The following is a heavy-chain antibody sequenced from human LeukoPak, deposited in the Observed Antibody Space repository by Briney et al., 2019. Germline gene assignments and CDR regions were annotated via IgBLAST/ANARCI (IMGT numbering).Heavy chain of an antibody. D-gene: IGHD2-15*01. J-gene: IGHJ4*02. Sequence: PSETLSLTCTVSGGSISSYSWSWIRQPAGKGLERIGRIYTSGSTKYNPSLTSRVTMSVDTSKNQFSLKLRSVTAADTAVYYCARAVHCSGGSCYFDYWGQGTLVTVSS. CDR3: ARAVHCSGGSCYFDY. CDR2: IYTSGST. V-gene: IGHV4-4*07. CDR1: GGSISSYS.